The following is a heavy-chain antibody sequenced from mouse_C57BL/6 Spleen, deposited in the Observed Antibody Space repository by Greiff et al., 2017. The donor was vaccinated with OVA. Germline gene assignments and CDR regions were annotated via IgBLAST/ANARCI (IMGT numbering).Heavy chain of an antibody. CDR3: ARRLGYWYFDV. J-gene: IGHJ1*03. CDR1: GYTFTSYW. Sequence: VKLQQPGAELVKPGASVKLSCKASGYTFTSYWMQWVKQRPGQGLEWIGEIDPSDSYTNYNQKFKGKATLTVDTSSSTAYMQLSSLTSEDSAVYYCARRLGYWYFDVWGTGTTVTVSP. D-gene: IGHD4-1*01. V-gene: IGHV1-50*01. CDR2: IDPSDSYT.